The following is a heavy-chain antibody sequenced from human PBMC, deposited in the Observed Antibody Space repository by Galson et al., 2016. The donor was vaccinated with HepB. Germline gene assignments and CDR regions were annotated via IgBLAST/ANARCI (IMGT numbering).Heavy chain of an antibody. CDR2: ISTYNGNT. D-gene: IGHD1-7*01. CDR1: GYTFTSYG. J-gene: IGHJ4*02. V-gene: IGHV1-18*01. Sequence: SVKVSCKASGYTFTSYGISWVRQAPGQGLEWMGWISTYNGNTNYAQKLQGRVTMTTDTSTSTAYMALRSLRSDDTAVYYCARERGNYHYFDYWGQGTLVTVSS. CDR3: ARERGNYHYFDY.